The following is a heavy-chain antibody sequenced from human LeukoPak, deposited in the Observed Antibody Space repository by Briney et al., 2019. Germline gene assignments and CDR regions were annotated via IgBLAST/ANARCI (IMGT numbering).Heavy chain of an antibody. CDR1: GFSLSTSGVG. V-gene: IGHV2-5*02. D-gene: IGHD6-13*01. Sequence: SGPTLVNPTQTLTLTCTFSGFSLSTSGVGVGWIRQPPGKALEWLALIYWDDDKRYSPSLKSRLTITKDTSKNQVVLTMTNMDPVDTATSYCAHSGAGIAAAGTPFDYWGQGTLVTVSS. J-gene: IGHJ4*02. CDR2: IYWDDDK. CDR3: AHSGAGIAAAGTPFDY.